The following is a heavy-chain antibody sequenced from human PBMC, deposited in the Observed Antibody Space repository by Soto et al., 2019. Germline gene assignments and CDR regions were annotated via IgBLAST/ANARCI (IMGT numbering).Heavy chain of an antibody. Sequence: GESLKISCKGSGYSFTSYWIGWVRQMPGKGLEWMGIIYPGDSDTRYSPSSQGQVTISADKSISTAYLQWSSLKASDTAMYYCARHGYSNYAYYYYGMDVWGQGTTVTVSS. J-gene: IGHJ6*02. V-gene: IGHV5-51*01. CDR1: GYSFTSYW. CDR2: IYPGDSDT. D-gene: IGHD4-4*01. CDR3: ARHGYSNYAYYYYGMDV.